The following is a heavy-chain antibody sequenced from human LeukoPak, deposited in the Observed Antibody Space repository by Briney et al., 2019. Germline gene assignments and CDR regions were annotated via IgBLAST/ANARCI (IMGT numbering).Heavy chain of an antibody. Sequence: SGTLSLTCAVSGGSISSSNWWSWVRQPPGKGLEWIGEIYHSGSTNYNPSLKSRVTISVDKSKNQFSLKLSSVTAADTAVYYCARGVGATASYYYYYYMDVWGKGTTVTVSS. CDR3: ARGVGATASYYYYYYMDV. CDR2: IYHSGST. V-gene: IGHV4-4*02. CDR1: GGSISSSNW. J-gene: IGHJ6*03. D-gene: IGHD1-26*01.